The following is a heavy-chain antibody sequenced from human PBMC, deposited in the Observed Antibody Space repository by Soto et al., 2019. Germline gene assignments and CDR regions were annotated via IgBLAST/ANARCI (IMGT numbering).Heavy chain of an antibody. CDR1: GYTFNNYG. V-gene: IGHV1-18*01. CDR3: ARECYYDSGSYGMDV. D-gene: IGHD3-10*01. J-gene: IGHJ6*02. CDR2: ISDYNGNT. Sequence: QVQLVQSGAEVKKPGASVKVSCKTSGYTFNNYGISWVRQAPGQGLEWLGWISDYNGNTNYPQKFQGRVTMTTDTSTKTVYMVLTRLRSDDTAVYYCARECYYDSGSYGMDVWGRGTTVTVSS.